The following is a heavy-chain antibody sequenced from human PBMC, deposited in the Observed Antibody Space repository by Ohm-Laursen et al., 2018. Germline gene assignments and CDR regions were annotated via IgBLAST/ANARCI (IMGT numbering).Heavy chain of an antibody. CDR1: GFTFDDYA. CDR2: ISWDSGSI. Sequence: SLRLSCAASGFTFDDYAMYWARQAPGKGLEWVSGISWDSGSIGYADSVKGRLTISRDNAKNSLYLQMNSLRPEDTALYYCAKDSSGGYYGMHVWGQGTTVTVSS. CDR3: AKDSSGGYYGMHV. D-gene: IGHD3-10*01. V-gene: IGHV3-9*01. J-gene: IGHJ6*02.